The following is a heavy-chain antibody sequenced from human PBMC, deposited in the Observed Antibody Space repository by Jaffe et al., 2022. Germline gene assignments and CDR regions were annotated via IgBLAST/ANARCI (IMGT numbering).Heavy chain of an antibody. D-gene: IGHD5-12*01. CDR3: GRLATRGYSGYVADYFDY. Sequence: EVQLVQSGAEVKKPGESLKISCKGSGYSFTSYWIGWVRQMPGKGLEWMGIIYPGDSDTRYSPSFQGQVTISADKSISTAYLQWSSLKASDTAMYYCGRLATRGYSGYVADYFDYWGQGTLVTVSS. CDR1: GYSFTSYW. V-gene: IGHV5-51*03. CDR2: IYPGDSDT. J-gene: IGHJ4*02.